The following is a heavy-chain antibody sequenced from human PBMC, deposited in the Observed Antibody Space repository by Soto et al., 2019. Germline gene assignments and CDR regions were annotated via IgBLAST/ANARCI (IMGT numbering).Heavy chain of an antibody. J-gene: IGHJ4*02. Sequence: PGGSLRLSCAASGFTFSGFGMHWVRQAPGKGLEWVAIIWYDGSDKYYADSVKGRFTISRGNSKNTLYLQMNSLRAEDTAVYHCAFGNLSYYFDFWGQGTPVTVSS. V-gene: IGHV3-33*01. D-gene: IGHD3-16*01. CDR1: GFTFSGFG. CDR2: IWYDGSDK. CDR3: AFGNLSYYFDF.